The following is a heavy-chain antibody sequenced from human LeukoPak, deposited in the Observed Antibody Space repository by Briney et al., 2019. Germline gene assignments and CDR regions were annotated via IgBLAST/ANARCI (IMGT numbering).Heavy chain of an antibody. J-gene: IGHJ4*02. CDR2: ISSSSSYI. Sequence: GGSLRLSCAASGFTFSSYSMNWVRQAPGKGLEWVSSISSSSSYIYYADSVKGRFTISRDNSKNTLYLQMNSLRAEDTAVYYCAKDFIVVVPAAILSWGQGTLVTVSS. CDR3: AKDFIVVVPAAILS. D-gene: IGHD2-2*02. CDR1: GFTFSSYS. V-gene: IGHV3-21*01.